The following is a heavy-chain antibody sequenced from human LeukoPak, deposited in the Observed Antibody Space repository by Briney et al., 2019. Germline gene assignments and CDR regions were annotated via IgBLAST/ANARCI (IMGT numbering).Heavy chain of an antibody. Sequence: GGSLRLSCAASGFTFSSNRMIWVRQARGKGLEWVSSISSSSSYIYYADSVKGRFTVSRDNAKNSLYLQMNSLRAEDTAVYYCARPDYYDSSYDYWGQGTLVTVSS. CDR2: ISSSSSYI. D-gene: IGHD3-22*01. V-gene: IGHV3-21*01. CDR1: GFTFSSNR. J-gene: IGHJ4*02. CDR3: ARPDYYDSSYDY.